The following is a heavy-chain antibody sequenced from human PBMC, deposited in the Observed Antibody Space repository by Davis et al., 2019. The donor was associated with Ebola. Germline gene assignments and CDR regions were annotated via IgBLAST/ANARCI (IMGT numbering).Heavy chain of an antibody. V-gene: IGHV3-21*01. J-gene: IGHJ4*02. CDR3: ARTYVSSSFPPGY. CDR2: ISSSSSYI. D-gene: IGHD6-6*01. CDR1: GFTFSSYS. Sequence: GGSLRLSCAASGFTFSSYSMNWVRQAPGKGLEWVSSISSSSSYIYYADSVKGRFTISRDNAKNSLYLQMNSLRDEDTAVYYCARTYVSSSFPPGYWGQGTLVTVSS.